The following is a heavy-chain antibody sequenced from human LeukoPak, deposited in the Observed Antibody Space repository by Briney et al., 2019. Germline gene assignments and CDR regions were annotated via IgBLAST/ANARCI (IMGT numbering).Heavy chain of an antibody. Sequence: GGSLRLSCAAFGFIVRSNHINWVRQAPGKGLEWVSITYSGDTTYYADSVKGRFTISRDNSKNTLYLQMNSLRAEDTAVYYCAKDRYCDSSGYYIWGQGTMVTASS. V-gene: IGHV3-53*01. CDR1: GFIVRSNH. CDR2: TYSGDTT. D-gene: IGHD3-22*01. J-gene: IGHJ3*02. CDR3: AKDRYCDSSGYYI.